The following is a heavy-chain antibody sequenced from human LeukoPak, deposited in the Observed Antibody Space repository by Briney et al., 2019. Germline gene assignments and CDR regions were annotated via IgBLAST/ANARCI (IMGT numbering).Heavy chain of an antibody. J-gene: IGHJ4*02. CDR2: INWNGGST. CDR3: ARDNQQWLTPYYFDY. Sequence: GGSLRLSCAASGFTFDDYGMSWVRQAPGKGLEWVSGINWNGGSTGYADSVKGRFTISRDNAKNSLYLQMNSLRAEDTALYYCARDNQQWLTPYYFDYWGQGTLVTVSS. V-gene: IGHV3-20*04. CDR1: GFTFDDYG. D-gene: IGHD6-19*01.